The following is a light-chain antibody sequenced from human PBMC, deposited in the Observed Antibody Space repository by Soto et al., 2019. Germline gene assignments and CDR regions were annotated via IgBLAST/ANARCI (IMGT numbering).Light chain of an antibody. CDR2: GNN. J-gene: IGLJ1*01. Sequence: QSVLTQPPSASGTPGQRGTISCSGSNSNVGSNTVHCYQHLTGTAPKLLIYGNNQRPSGVPDRFSGSTSGTSASLAISGLRSEDESDYYCATWDDSLNGYAFGTGTKVTVL. CDR1: NSNVGSNT. V-gene: IGLV1-44*01. CDR3: ATWDDSLNGYA.